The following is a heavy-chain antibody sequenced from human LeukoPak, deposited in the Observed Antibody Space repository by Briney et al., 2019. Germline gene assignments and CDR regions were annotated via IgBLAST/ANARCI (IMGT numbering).Heavy chain of an antibody. CDR1: GFTFRSYG. CDR2: IRYDGNNK. V-gene: IGHV3-30*02. CDR3: SSHGILTESWFDT. Sequence: GGSLTLSCAASGFTFRSYGMHWVRQAPGRGLEWVAFIRYDGNNKYYADSVRGRFTISRDNSKNTVYLQMNSLRGEDTAVYYCSSHGILTESWFDTWGQGTLVTVSS. J-gene: IGHJ5*02. D-gene: IGHD3-9*01.